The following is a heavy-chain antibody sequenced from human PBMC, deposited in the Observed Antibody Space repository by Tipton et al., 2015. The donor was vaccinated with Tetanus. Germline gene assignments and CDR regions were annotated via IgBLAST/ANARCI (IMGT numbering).Heavy chain of an antibody. D-gene: IGHD5-18*01. CDR2: INSDGSST. Sequence: SLRLSCAASGFTFSRYAMNWVRQAPGKGLVWVSRINSDGSSTSYADSVKGRFTISRDNAKNTLSLQMNSLRAEDTAVYYCARLAANSYGYPRFDYWGQGALVPVS. J-gene: IGHJ4*02. V-gene: IGHV3-74*01. CDR1: GFTFSRYA. CDR3: ARLAANSYGYPRFDY.